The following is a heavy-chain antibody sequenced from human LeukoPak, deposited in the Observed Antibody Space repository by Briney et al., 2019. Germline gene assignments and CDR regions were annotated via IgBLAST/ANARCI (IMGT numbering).Heavy chain of an antibody. CDR3: AKGGDY. D-gene: IGHD3-16*01. Sequence: GGSLRLSCEASGFTFEDYAMTWVRQAPGKGLEWVSVISGSGDATYYADSVKGRFTISRDSSKNTLYLQMNSLRAEDTAVYYCAKGGDYWGQGTLVTVSS. V-gene: IGHV3-23*01. CDR1: GFTFEDYA. CDR2: ISGSGDAT. J-gene: IGHJ4*02.